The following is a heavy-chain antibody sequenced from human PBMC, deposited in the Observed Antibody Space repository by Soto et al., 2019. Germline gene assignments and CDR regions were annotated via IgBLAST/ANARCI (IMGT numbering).Heavy chain of an antibody. CDR3: ARGGQECSATSCSYIYDGLDV. Sequence: ASVKVSCKASGYTFSHYGIGWVRQAPGQGLEWMGWISAYNGITHYAEKVQGRVTMTTDTSTSTADMELRSLRSDDTAVYYCARGGQECSATSCSYIYDGLDVWGQGTTVTVSS. CDR1: GYTFSHYG. D-gene: IGHD2-2*01. V-gene: IGHV1-18*01. CDR2: ISAYNGIT. J-gene: IGHJ6*02.